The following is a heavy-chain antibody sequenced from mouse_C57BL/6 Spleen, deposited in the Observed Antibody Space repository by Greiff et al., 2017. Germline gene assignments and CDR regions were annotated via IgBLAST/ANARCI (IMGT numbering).Heavy chain of an antibody. CDR2: IDPSDSYT. V-gene: IGHV1-69*01. Sequence: VQLQQPGAELVMPGASVKLSCKASGYTFTSYWMHRVKQRPGQGLEWIGEIDPSDSYTNYNQKFKGKSTLTVDKSSSTAYMQLSSLTSEDSAVYYCARSYEAWFAYWGQGTLVTVSA. J-gene: IGHJ3*01. D-gene: IGHD1-1*01. CDR3: ARSYEAWFAY. CDR1: GYTFTSYW.